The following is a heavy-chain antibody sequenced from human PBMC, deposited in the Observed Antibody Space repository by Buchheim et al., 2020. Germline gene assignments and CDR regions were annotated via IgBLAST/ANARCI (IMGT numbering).Heavy chain of an antibody. Sequence: QVQLQESGPGLVKPSETLSLTRTVSGGSISSYYWSWIRQPPGKGLEWIGYIYYSGSTNYNPSLKSRVTISVDTSKNQFSLKLSSVTAADTAVYYCARWRLGLGNYYYGMDVWGQGTT. CDR1: GGSISSYY. J-gene: IGHJ6*02. V-gene: IGHV4-59*01. CDR3: ARWRLGLGNYYYGMDV. CDR2: IYYSGST. D-gene: IGHD2-21*01.